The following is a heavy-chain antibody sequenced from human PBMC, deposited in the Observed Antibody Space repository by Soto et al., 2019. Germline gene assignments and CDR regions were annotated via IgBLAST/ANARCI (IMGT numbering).Heavy chain of an antibody. CDR3: ARESYCGGDCYRPFQH. Sequence: SVKVSCKASGGTFSSYAISWVRQAPGQGLEWMGGIIPIFGTANYAQKFQGRVTITADKSTSTAYMELSSLRSEDTAVYYCARESYCGGDCYRPFQHWGQGTLVTVSS. CDR2: IIPIFGTA. CDR1: GGTFSSYA. D-gene: IGHD2-21*02. V-gene: IGHV1-69*06. J-gene: IGHJ1*01.